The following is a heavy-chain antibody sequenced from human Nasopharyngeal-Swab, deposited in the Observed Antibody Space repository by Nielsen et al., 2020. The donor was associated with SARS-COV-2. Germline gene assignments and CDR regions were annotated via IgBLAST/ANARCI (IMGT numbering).Heavy chain of an antibody. CDR2: INPSGGST. J-gene: IGHJ6*02. V-gene: IGHV1-46*01. Sequence: ASVKVSCKASGYTFTSYDMHWVRQAPGQGLEWMGIINPSGGSTSYAQKFQGRVTMTRDTSTSTVYMELSSLRSEDTAVYYCTIGGNCYGYGYYYGMDVWGQGTTVTVSS. D-gene: IGHD5-18*01. CDR1: GYTFTSYD. CDR3: TIGGNCYGYGYYYGMDV.